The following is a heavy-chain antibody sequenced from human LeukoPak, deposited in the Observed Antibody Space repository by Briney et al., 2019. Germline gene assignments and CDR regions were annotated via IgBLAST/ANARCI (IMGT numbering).Heavy chain of an antibody. J-gene: IGHJ6*02. V-gene: IGHV1-18*01. D-gene: IGHD2-2*02. Sequence: ASVKVSCKASGYSFSGHGITWVRQAPGQGLEWMGWIGAYNGNTKYAQNLQGRVTMTTDISTSTAYMELRSLRSDDTAVYYCARPGADCGSAGCYTYPYYGLDVWGQGTTVTVSS. CDR1: GYSFSGHG. CDR3: ARPGADCGSAGCYTYPYYGLDV. CDR2: IGAYNGNT.